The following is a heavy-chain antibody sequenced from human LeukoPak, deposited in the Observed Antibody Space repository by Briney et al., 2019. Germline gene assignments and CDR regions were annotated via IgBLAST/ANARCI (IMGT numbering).Heavy chain of an antibody. V-gene: IGHV3-21*01. D-gene: IGHD2/OR15-2a*01. CDR1: GFDFSGYS. J-gene: IGHJ6*03. CDR3: ARVSVGQGGDHILFYMDV. CDR2: MTSSSTYI. Sequence: GGSLRLSCAASGFDFSGYSMTWVRQAPGKGLEWVASMTSSSTYIDYADSVKGRFTLSRGNAENSLYLQMHSLRVDDMAVYYCARVSVGQGGDHILFYMDVWGKGTTVTVSS.